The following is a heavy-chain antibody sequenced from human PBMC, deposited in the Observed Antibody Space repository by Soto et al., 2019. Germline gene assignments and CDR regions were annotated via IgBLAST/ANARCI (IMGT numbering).Heavy chain of an antibody. V-gene: IGHV4-4*02. Sequence: QVQLQESGPGLVKPSGTLSVTCAVSGGSISSRDWWTWVRLAPGKGLEWIGKTYHNGGTNYSPPLKYRVTISIDNSRKSFSLDLSSGTSADPVVYSCTPGNVDSMFGSWGRGTLVTVSS. CDR1: GGSISSRDW. CDR2: TYHNGGT. D-gene: IGHD3-16*01. J-gene: IGHJ5*02. CDR3: TPGNVDSMFGS.